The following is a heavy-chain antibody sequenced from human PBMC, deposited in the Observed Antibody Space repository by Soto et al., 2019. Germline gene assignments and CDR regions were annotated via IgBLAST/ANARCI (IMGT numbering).Heavy chain of an antibody. CDR2: INHSGST. Sequence: SETLSLTCAVYGGSFSGYYWSWIRQPPGKGLEWIGEINHSGSTNHNPSLKSRVTISVDTSKNQFSLKLSSVTAADTAVYYCARGTVITIFGVVIIPSAFDIWGQGTMVTVSS. CDR1: GGSFSGYY. CDR3: ARGTVITIFGVVIIPSAFDI. J-gene: IGHJ3*02. D-gene: IGHD3-3*01. V-gene: IGHV4-34*01.